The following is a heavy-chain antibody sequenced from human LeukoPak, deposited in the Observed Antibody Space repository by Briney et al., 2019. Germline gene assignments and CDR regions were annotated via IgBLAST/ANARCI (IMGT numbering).Heavy chain of an antibody. J-gene: IGHJ6*03. CDR3: ARGYSSGWYSLDYYYYMDV. CDR2: IIPIFGTA. Sequence: GASVKVSCKASGGTFSSYAISWVRQAPGQGLEWMGGIIPIFGTANYAQKFQGRVTMTRDMSTSTVYMELSSLRSEDTAVYYCARGYSSGWYSLDYYYYMDVWGKGTTVTVSS. CDR1: GGTFSSYA. D-gene: IGHD6-19*01. V-gene: IGHV1-69*05.